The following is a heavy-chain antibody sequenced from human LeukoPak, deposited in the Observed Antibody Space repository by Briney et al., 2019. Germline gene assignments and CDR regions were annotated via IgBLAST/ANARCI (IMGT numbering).Heavy chain of an antibody. CDR2: ISSSSSCI. CDR3: ARGDSSGWYVPYYFDY. Sequence: GGSLRLSCAASGFTFSSYSMNWVRQAPGKGLEWVSSISSSSSCIYYADSVKGRFTISRDNAKNSLYLQMNSLRAEDTAVYYCARGDSSGWYVPYYFDYWGQGTLVTVSS. CDR1: GFTFSSYS. J-gene: IGHJ4*02. V-gene: IGHV3-21*01. D-gene: IGHD6-19*01.